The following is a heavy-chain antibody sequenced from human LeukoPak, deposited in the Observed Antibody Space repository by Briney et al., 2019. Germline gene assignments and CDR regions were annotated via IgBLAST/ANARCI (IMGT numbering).Heavy chain of an antibody. V-gene: IGHV4-39*01. J-gene: IGHJ5*02. D-gene: IGHD3-3*01. CDR3: ARPYQYYDFWSGYLVWFDP. Sequence: PSETLSLTCTVSGGSISSSSYYWGWIRQPPGKGLEWIGSIYYSGSTYYNPSLKSRVTISVDTSKNQFSLKLSSVTAADTAVYYCARPYQYYDFWSGYLVWFDPWAREPWSPSPQ. CDR2: IYYSGST. CDR1: GGSISSSSYY.